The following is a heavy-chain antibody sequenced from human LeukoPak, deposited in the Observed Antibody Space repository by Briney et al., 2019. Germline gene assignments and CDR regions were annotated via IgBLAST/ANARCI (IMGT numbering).Heavy chain of an antibody. Sequence: PSETLSLTCSVSGDSISTTAYYWAWIRQPPGKGLEWIGNIYYSGNTFHSPSLRSRVTISVDTSKNQFSLKLTSMTAADTAVYYCSRLQYTYGSEFDHWGQGTLVTVSS. V-gene: IGHV4-39*01. CDR1: GDSISTTAYY. J-gene: IGHJ4*02. CDR3: SRLQYTYGSEFDH. D-gene: IGHD5-18*01. CDR2: IYYSGNT.